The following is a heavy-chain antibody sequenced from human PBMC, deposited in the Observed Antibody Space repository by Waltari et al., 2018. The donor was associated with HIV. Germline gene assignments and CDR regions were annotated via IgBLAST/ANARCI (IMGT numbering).Heavy chain of an antibody. CDR2: INSDGSST. V-gene: IGHV3-74*01. D-gene: IGHD2-21*02. J-gene: IGHJ6*02. CDR3: ARVAHIVVVTDPLWYGMDV. Sequence: EVQLVESGGGLVQPGGSLRLSCAASGFTFSSYWMHWVRQAPGKGLVWVSRINSDGSSTSYADSVKGRFTISRDNAKNTLYLQMNSLRAEDTAVYYCARVAHIVVVTDPLWYGMDVWGQGTMVTVSS. CDR1: GFTFSSYW.